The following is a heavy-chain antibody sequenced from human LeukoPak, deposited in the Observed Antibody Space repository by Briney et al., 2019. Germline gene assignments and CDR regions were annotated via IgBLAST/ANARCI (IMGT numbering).Heavy chain of an antibody. CDR2: ISSYNGNT. CDR3: ARVYDFWSDYWYYMDV. D-gene: IGHD3-3*01. Sequence: ASVKVSCKASGYTFSTYSVSWVRQAPGQGLEWMGWISSYNGNTRFAQKFQGRITMTTDTSTSTAYMELRSLRSDDTAVYYCARVYDFWSDYWYYMDVWGKGTTVTVSS. V-gene: IGHV1-18*01. J-gene: IGHJ6*03. CDR1: GYTFSTYS.